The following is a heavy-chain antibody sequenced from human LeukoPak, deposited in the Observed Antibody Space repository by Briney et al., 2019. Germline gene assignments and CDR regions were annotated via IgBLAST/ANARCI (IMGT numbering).Heavy chain of an antibody. D-gene: IGHD5-12*01. J-gene: IGHJ4*02. CDR3: VRDGGVSGYDLLDY. CDR1: GFTFSNYW. CDR2: INQDATKE. Sequence: GGSLRLSCAASGFTFSNYWMTWVRQAPGKGLEWVAVINQDATKEYYMDSVKARFTISRDNAKNSVSLQMNSLRAEDTAVYYCVRDGGVSGYDLLDYWGQGALVTVSS. V-gene: IGHV3-7*01.